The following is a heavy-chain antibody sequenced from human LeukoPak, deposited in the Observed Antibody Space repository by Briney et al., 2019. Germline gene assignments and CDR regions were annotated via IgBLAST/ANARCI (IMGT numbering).Heavy chain of an antibody. D-gene: IGHD6-19*01. CDR3: ARQGIAVAANNWFDP. J-gene: IGHJ5*02. V-gene: IGHV5-51*01. CDR1: GYNFTSYW. Sequence: GESLKISCKGSGYNFTSYWIGWVRQMPGKGLEWMGIIYPDDSDTRYSPSFQGQVTISADKSISTAYLQWSSLKASDTAMYYCARQGIAVAANNWFDPWGQGTLVTVSS. CDR2: IYPDDSDT.